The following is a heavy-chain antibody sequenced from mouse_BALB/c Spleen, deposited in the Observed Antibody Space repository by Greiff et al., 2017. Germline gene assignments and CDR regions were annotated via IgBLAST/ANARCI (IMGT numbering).Heavy chain of an antibody. J-gene: IGHJ3*01. D-gene: IGHD1-1*02. CDR1: GYTFTSYV. CDR3: ARNYGAY. Sequence: EVQGVESGPELVKPGASVKMSCKASGYTFTSYVMHWVKQKPGQGLEWIGYINPYNDGTKYNEKFKGKATLTSDKSSSTAYMELSSLTSEDSAVYYCARNYGAYWGQGTLVTVSA. V-gene: IGHV1-14*01. CDR2: INPYNDGT.